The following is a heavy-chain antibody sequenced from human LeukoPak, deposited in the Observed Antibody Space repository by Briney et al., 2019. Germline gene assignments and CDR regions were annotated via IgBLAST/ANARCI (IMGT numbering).Heavy chain of an antibody. CDR1: GFTFSSYA. Sequence: GGSLRLSCAASGFTFSSYAVSWVRQAPGKGLEWVSAISGSGGGTYYADSVKGRFTISRDNSKNTLYLQMNSLRAEDTAVYYCARDMEGSSWYPGYYYYYMDVWGKGTTVTVSS. D-gene: IGHD6-13*01. CDR3: ARDMEGSSWYPGYYYYYMDV. V-gene: IGHV3-23*01. CDR2: ISGSGGGT. J-gene: IGHJ6*03.